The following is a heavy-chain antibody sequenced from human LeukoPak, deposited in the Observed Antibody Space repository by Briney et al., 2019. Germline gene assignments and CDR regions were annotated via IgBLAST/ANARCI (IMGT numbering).Heavy chain of an antibody. V-gene: IGHV3-66*01. J-gene: IGHJ4*02. Sequence: GGSLRLSCAASGFTVSSNYMSWVRQAPGKGLEWVSVIYSGGSTYYADSVKGRFTISRDNSKNTLYLQMNSLKAEDTAVYYCARDPDGYRQGHHFDYWGQGTLVTASS. CDR1: GFTVSSNY. CDR3: ARDPDGYRQGHHFDY. CDR2: IYSGGST. D-gene: IGHD5-18*01.